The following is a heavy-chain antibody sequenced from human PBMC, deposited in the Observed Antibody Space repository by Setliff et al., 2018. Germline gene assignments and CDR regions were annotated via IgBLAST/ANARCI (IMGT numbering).Heavy chain of an antibody. V-gene: IGHV3-7*01. CDR3: FGAGTCSY. CDR2: INPDGSEK. J-gene: IGHJ4*02. Sequence: GSLRLSCGASGFTYKNDWVSWVRQAPGKGLEWLTSINPDGSEKYYVDSVKGRFTISRDNARNSLSLQMNSLRTEDTAVYYCFGAGTCSYWGQGTQVTVSS. D-gene: IGHD3-10*01. CDR1: GFTYKNDW.